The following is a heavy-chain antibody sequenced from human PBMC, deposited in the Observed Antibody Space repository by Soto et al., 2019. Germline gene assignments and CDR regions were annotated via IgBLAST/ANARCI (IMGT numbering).Heavy chain of an antibody. Sequence: QVQLVQSGTEVRKPGASVKVSCKASGYTFTSYGINWGRQAPGQGLEWMGWISGYNGNTDYVQRLQDRVTMTTDTSTRTAYMELRSLRSDDSDVYYCARTDLKLRGLDYWGQGTLVTVSS. CDR3: ARTDLKLRGLDY. CDR1: GYTFTSYG. D-gene: IGHD1-7*01. CDR2: ISGYNGNT. J-gene: IGHJ4*02. V-gene: IGHV1-18*01.